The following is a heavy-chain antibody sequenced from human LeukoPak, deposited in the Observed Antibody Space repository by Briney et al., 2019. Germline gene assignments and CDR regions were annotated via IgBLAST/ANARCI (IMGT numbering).Heavy chain of an antibody. CDR3: ARSAIVSPLQH. CDR2: IYYTGST. D-gene: IGHD1-26*01. V-gene: IGHV4-59*01. Sequence: SETLSLTCTVSGGSISRDYWSWIRQPPGKGLEWIGYIYYTGSTNYNPSLKSRVTISVDTSKNQFSLKLSSVTAADTAVCYCARSAIVSPLQHWGQGTLVTVSS. J-gene: IGHJ1*01. CDR1: GGSISRDY.